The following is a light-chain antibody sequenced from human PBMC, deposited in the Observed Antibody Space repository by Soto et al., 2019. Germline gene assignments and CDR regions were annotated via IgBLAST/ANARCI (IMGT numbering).Light chain of an antibody. CDR1: SSDVGGYNY. J-gene: IGLJ1*01. V-gene: IGLV2-8*01. CDR2: EVI. Sequence: LTQPPSASGSRGQSVTISCTGTSSDVGGYNYVSWYQQHPGNAPKLMIYEVIKRPSGVPDRFSGSKSGNTASLTVSGLQAEDEADYYCSSYAGTNNLYVFGTGTKVT. CDR3: SSYAGTNNLYV.